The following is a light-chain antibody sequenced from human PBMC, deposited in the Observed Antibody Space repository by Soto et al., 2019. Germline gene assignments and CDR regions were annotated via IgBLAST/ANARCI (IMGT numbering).Light chain of an antibody. J-gene: IGKJ1*01. V-gene: IGKV3-20*01. CDR3: QDYGSSPQT. Sequence: DIVLTQSPCTLSLSPGERASLSCRSSQRISSNYLGWYQQKPGQAPRLLIYAASSRATGIPDRFSGSGSGTDFTLTISRLEPEDFAVYYCQDYGSSPQTFGQGTKVDI. CDR1: QRISSNY. CDR2: AAS.